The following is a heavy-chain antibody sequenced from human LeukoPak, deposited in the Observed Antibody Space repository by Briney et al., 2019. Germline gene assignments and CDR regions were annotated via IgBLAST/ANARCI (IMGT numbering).Heavy chain of an antibody. CDR3: TTDSGSYSAGY. V-gene: IGHV3-15*01. CDR1: GLTFSNAW. D-gene: IGHD1-26*01. CDR2: TRSESDGGTT. Sequence: GGSLRLSCEASGLTFSNAWMNWVRQSPGKGLEWVGRTRSESDGGTTDYAAPVKDRFIISRDDSKNTLYLQMNSLKTEDTAVYYCTTDSGSYSAGYWGQGTLVTVSS. J-gene: IGHJ4*02.